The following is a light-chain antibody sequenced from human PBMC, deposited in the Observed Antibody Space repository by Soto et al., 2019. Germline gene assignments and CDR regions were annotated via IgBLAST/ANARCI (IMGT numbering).Light chain of an antibody. CDR1: RSKFGNNY. CDR2: ETN. J-gene: IGLJ1*01. V-gene: IGLV1-51*02. CDR3: ETWDTSLSAGRV. Sequence: SVLVQPPSLSAAPGKPVTISCSGMRSKFGNNYVSWYQHLPGAAPKLLIYETNRRPAGIPDRFSGSKSGTSATLGITGLQTADEADYYCETWDTSLSAGRVFGPGTKVTVL.